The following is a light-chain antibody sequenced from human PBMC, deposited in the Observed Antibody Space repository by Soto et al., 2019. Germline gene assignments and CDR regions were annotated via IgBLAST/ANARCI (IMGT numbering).Light chain of an antibody. CDR1: QYINTR. CDR2: QTS. Sequence: EIVLTQSPATLSSFPGDRVTLSCRASQYINTRLAWYQHRPGQSPRLLIYQTSLRAAGIPARFSASGSGTDFTLTISDVQPEDFAVYYCLQYDKWPPWTFGQGTKVDIK. J-gene: IGKJ1*01. V-gene: IGKV3-11*01. CDR3: LQYDKWPPWT.